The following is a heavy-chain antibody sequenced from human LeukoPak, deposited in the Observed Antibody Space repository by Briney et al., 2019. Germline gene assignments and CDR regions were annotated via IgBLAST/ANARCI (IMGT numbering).Heavy chain of an antibody. Sequence: GGSPRLSCDVSGFTFFNYWMSWVRQAPGKGLQWVANINLDGSQKYYVDSLRGRFTVSRDNAKNSLYLQMNSLKVEDTGVYYCARDVDYANPRHDYWGQGTLVTVSS. CDR3: ARDVDYANPRHDY. V-gene: IGHV3-7*01. CDR2: INLDGSQK. D-gene: IGHD4/OR15-4a*01. CDR1: GFTFFNYW. J-gene: IGHJ4*02.